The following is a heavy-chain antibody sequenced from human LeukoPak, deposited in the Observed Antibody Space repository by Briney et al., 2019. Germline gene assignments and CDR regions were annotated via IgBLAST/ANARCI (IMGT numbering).Heavy chain of an antibody. Sequence: GGSLRLSCTASAFTFNNYAMTWVRQAPGKGLVWVSRIYTDGTGTNYADSVEGRFTISRDNAKNMVYLQINSLRAEDTAVYYCARGLRGLYGMDVWGQGTTVTVSS. CDR2: IYTDGTGT. CDR1: AFTFNNYA. V-gene: IGHV3-74*01. J-gene: IGHJ6*02. CDR3: ARGLRGLYGMDV. D-gene: IGHD2-21*01.